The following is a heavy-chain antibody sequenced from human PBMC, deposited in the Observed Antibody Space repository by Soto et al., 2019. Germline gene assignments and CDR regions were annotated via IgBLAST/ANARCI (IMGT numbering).Heavy chain of an antibody. J-gene: IGHJ4*02. CDR3: AKGCADGSRYHFDY. V-gene: IGHV3-23*01. CDR2: INDRGTST. Sequence: PGGSLRLSCAASAFTFSNYAMSWVRQTPGKELEWVSAINDRGTSTYHADSVKGRFTISRDNSKNTLYLQMNSLRAEDTAVYFCAKGCADGSRYHFDYWGQGTLVTVSS. CDR1: AFTFSNYA. D-gene: IGHD1-26*01.